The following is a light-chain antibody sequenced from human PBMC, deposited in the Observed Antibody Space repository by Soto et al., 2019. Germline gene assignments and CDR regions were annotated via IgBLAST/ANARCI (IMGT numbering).Light chain of an antibody. CDR3: QQYHRYST. V-gene: IGKV1-5*01. CDR1: QSINAW. CDR2: DGS. Sequence: DIQMTQSPSTLSASVGDRVTITCRASQSINAWLAWYQQKPGKAPKRLIYDGSTLDSGVPSRFSGSASGTEFTLTISSLDSDDFATYYCQQYHRYSTFGQGTRVDIK. J-gene: IGKJ1*01.